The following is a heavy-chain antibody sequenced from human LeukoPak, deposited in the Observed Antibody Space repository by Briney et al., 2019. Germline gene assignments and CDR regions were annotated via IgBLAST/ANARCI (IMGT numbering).Heavy chain of an antibody. CDR2: IGTAGDT. V-gene: IGHV3-13*01. D-gene: IGHD1-26*01. CDR1: GFTFSSYD. CDR3: ARGVGLGEGYFGSYSQPHFDY. J-gene: IGHJ4*02. Sequence: GGSLRLSCAASGFTFSSYDMHWVRQATGKGLEWVSAIGTAGDTYYPGSVKGRFTISRENAKNSLYLQMNSLRAGDTAVYYCARGVGLGEGYFGSYSQPHFDYWGQGTLVTVSS.